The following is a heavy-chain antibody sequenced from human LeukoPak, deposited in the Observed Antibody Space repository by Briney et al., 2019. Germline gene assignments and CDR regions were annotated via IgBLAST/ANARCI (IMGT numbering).Heavy chain of an antibody. V-gene: IGHV4-34*01. Sequence: SETLSLTCAVHGGSFSGYYWSWIRQPPGKGLEWIGEINHSGSTNYNPSLKSRVTISVDTSKNQFSLKLSSVTAADTAVYYCARGASFDYWGQGTLVTVSS. CDR3: ARGASFDY. J-gene: IGHJ4*02. CDR2: INHSGST. CDR1: GGSFSGYY.